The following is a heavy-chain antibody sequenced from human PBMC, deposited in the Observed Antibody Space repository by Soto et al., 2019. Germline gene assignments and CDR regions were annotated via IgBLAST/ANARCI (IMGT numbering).Heavy chain of an antibody. CDR1: GGSISSGDYY. CDR3: ARSDNYVPFDH. V-gene: IGHV4-30-4*01. Sequence: QVQLQESGPGLVKPSQTLSLTCTVSGGSISSGDYYWSWIRQPPGKGLEWIGYIYYSGFTYYNPSLNSRLTMSVDTSQNQFSLTLSSVIAADTAVYYCARSDNYVPFDHWGQGTLVTVSS. J-gene: IGHJ4*02. D-gene: IGHD4-4*01. CDR2: IYYSGFT.